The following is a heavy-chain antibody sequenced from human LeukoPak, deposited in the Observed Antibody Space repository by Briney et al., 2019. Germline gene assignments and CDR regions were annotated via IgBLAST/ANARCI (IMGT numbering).Heavy chain of an antibody. V-gene: IGHV3-23*01. J-gene: IGHJ4*02. CDR3: TSWDIVVVVAANY. Sequence: GGSLRLSCAASGFTFSSYAMSWVRQAPGKGLEWVSAISGSGGSTYYADSVKGRFTISRDNSKNTLYLQMNSLRTEDAAVYYCTSWDIVVVVAANYWGQGTLVTVSS. CDR1: GFTFSSYA. D-gene: IGHD2-15*01. CDR2: ISGSGGST.